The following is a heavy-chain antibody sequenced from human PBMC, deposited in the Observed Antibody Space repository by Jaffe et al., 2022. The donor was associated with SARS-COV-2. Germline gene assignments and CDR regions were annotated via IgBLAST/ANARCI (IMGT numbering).Heavy chain of an antibody. J-gene: IGHJ3*02. CDR3: AKDRGYDSSGYQDAFDI. V-gene: IGHV3-23*04. CDR2: ISGSGGST. D-gene: IGHD3-22*01. CDR1: GFTFSSYA. Sequence: EVQLVESGGGLVQPGGSLRLSCAASGFTFSSYAMSWVRQAPGKGLEWVSAISGSGGSTYYADSVKGRFTISRDNSKNTLYLQMNSLRAEDTAVYYCAKDRGYDSSGYQDAFDIWGQGTMVTVSS.